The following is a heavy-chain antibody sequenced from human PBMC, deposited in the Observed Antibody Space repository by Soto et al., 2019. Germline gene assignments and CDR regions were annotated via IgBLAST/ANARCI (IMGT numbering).Heavy chain of an antibody. CDR3: ARDTAVTTAYYYYGMDV. J-gene: IGHJ6*02. Sequence: SETLSLTCTVSGGSISSYYWSWIRQPPGKGLEWIGYIYYSGSTDYNPSLKSRVTISFDASKNQISLQVRSATAADAAVYYCARDTAVTTAYYYYGMDVWGQGTTVTVSS. D-gene: IGHD4-17*01. CDR1: GGSISSYY. CDR2: IYYSGST. V-gene: IGHV4-59*01.